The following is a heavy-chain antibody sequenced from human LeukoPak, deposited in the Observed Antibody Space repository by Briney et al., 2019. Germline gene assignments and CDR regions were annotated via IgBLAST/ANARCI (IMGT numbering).Heavy chain of an antibody. CDR3: AKGFVGLGYFDY. Sequence: GGSLRLSCAASGFTFSSYAMSWVRQAPGKGLQWVSGISGSGGSTHSADSVKGRFTISRDNSKNTLYLQMNSLRAEDTAVYYCAKGFVGLGYFDYWGQGTLVTVSS. V-gene: IGHV3-23*01. D-gene: IGHD3-16*01. CDR1: GFTFSSYA. CDR2: ISGSGGST. J-gene: IGHJ4*02.